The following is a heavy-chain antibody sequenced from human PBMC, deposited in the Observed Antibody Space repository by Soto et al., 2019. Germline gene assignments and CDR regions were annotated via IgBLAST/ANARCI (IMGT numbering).Heavy chain of an antibody. CDR1: GGSISSSSYY. CDR2: IYYSGST. CDR3: ARLWVIGVVIVYMDV. J-gene: IGHJ6*03. Sequence: SETLSLTCTVSGGSISSSSYYWGWIRQPPGKGLEWIGSIYYSGSTYYNPSLKSRVTISADTSKNQFSLKLSSVTAADTAVYYCARLWVIGVVIVYMDVWGKGTTVTVSS. D-gene: IGHD3-3*01. V-gene: IGHV4-39*01.